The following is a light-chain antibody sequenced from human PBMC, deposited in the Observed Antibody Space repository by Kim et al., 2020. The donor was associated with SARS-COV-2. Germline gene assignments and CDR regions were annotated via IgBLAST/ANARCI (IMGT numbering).Light chain of an antibody. J-gene: IGLJ2*01. CDR1: SLRSYY. Sequence: SSELTQDPAVSVALGQTVRITCQGDSLRSYYASWYKQKPGQATVLVIYGKNNRTSGIPDRFSGSSSGNTASLTITGAQAEDEADYYCNSRDSSGNNVVFG. V-gene: IGLV3-19*01. CDR2: GKN. CDR3: NSRDSSGNNVV.